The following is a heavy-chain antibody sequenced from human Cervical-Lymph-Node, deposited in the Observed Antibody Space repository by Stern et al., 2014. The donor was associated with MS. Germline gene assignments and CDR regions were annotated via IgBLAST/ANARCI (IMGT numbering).Heavy chain of an antibody. D-gene: IGHD2-15*01. V-gene: IGHV1-69*12. Sequence: QDQLVQSAAEVKKPGSSVKVSCKASGGTFSSYAINWVRQAPGQGLDWMGGIIPIFGTANYAQKFQGRVTITADESTSTAYMELGSLKSEDTAVYYCARSSTRGFDYWGQGTLVTVSS. CDR1: GGTFSSYA. CDR3: ARSSTRGFDY. J-gene: IGHJ4*02. CDR2: IIPIFGTA.